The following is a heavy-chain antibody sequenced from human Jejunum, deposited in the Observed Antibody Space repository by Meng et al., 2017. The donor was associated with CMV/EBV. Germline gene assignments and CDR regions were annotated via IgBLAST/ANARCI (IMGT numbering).Heavy chain of an antibody. V-gene: IGHV4-39*07. Sequence: GSITTSAYSGAWVRQAPGKGPEWIAGVFYSGTTYYNPSLKSRVTMSVDTSTNQFFLNLYSMTAADTAVYYCARDYSVHGWHKWFDPWGQGILVTVSS. CDR2: VFYSGTT. D-gene: IGHD5/OR15-5a*01. J-gene: IGHJ5*02. CDR3: ARDYSVHGWHKWFDP. CDR1: GSITTSAYS.